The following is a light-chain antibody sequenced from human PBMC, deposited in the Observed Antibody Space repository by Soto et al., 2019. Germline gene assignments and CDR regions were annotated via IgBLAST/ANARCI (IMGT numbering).Light chain of an antibody. CDR3: QQYDNLPLT. Sequence: DIQMTQSPSSLSASVGDRVTITCQASQDISTYLNWYQQKPGKAPKLLIYDASNLETGVQSRFSGSGSGTDFTFTISILQPEDIATYYCQQYDNLPLTFGGGTKVEIK. CDR2: DAS. CDR1: QDISTY. J-gene: IGKJ4*01. V-gene: IGKV1-33*01.